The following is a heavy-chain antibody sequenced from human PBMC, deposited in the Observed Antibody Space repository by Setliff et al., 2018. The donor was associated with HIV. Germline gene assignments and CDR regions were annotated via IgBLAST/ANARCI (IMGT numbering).Heavy chain of an antibody. D-gene: IGHD3-22*01. Sequence: SETLSLTCTVSGGFISSSGYYWGWIRQPPGKGLEWFGSIFYSGSTYYNPSLKSRVTISVDTSKSLFSLKLGSVTASDTAVYYCAGHAGSRGYYPRPFDYWGQGTLVTVS. V-gene: IGHV4-39*01. J-gene: IGHJ4*02. CDR2: IFYSGST. CDR3: AGHAGSRGYYPRPFDY. CDR1: GGFISSSGYY.